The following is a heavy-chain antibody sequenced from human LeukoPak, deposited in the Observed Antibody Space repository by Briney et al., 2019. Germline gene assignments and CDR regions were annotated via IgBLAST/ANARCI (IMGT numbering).Heavy chain of an antibody. J-gene: IGHJ2*01. CDR3: ASPLVESSGNVHFGL. Sequence: GGSLRLSCAASGFTFSNYAMSWVRQAPGKGLEWVANIKPDGSWKSYVDSVKGRFIISRDNAKKSLYMEMNSLRAEDTAVYYCASPLVESSGNVHFGLWGRGTLVTVSS. V-gene: IGHV3-7*05. CDR2: IKPDGSWK. D-gene: IGHD4-23*01. CDR1: GFTFSNYA.